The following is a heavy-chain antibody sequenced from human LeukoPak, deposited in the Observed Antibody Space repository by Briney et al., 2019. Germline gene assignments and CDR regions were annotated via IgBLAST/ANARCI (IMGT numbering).Heavy chain of an antibody. J-gene: IGHJ4*02. CDR3: ARAETGLGELSRTFYYFDY. V-gene: IGHV3-11*01. CDR2: TSSSGSTI. D-gene: IGHD3-16*02. Sequence: GGSLRLSCAASGFTFSDYYMSWIRQAPGKGLEWVSYTSSSGSTIYYADSVKGRFTISRDNARNSLYLQMNSLRAEDTAVYYCARAETGLGELSRTFYYFDYWGQGTLVTVSS. CDR1: GFTFSDYY.